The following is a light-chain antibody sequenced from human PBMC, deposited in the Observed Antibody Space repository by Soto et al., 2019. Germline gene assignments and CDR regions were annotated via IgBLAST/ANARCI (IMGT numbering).Light chain of an antibody. J-gene: IGKJ2*02. CDR2: QAS. CDR3: QQYSIYSRT. CDR1: QSISTW. Sequence: DIQMTQSPSTLSASVGDRVTITCRASQSISTWLAWYQHKPGKAPKLLIYQASSLEGGVPSRFSGSGSGTEFTLTISSLQTDDFATYYCQQYSIYSRTFGQGTKVETK. V-gene: IGKV1-5*03.